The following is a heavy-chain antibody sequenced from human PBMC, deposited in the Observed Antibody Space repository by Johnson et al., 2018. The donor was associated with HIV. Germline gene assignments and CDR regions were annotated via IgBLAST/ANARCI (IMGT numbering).Heavy chain of an antibody. CDR1: GFSFSYAW. CDR3: AKAVGGYAFDI. V-gene: IGHV3-15*05. D-gene: IGHD1-26*01. J-gene: IGHJ3*02. Sequence: VQLVESGGGLVQPGGSLRLSCAASGFSFSYAWMSWVRQAPGKGLEWVGRIKTKADGGTTDDAAPVKGRFTISRDDSKDTLYLQMNSLRVEDTAVYYCAKAVGGYAFDIWGQGTMVTVSS. CDR2: IKTKADGGTT.